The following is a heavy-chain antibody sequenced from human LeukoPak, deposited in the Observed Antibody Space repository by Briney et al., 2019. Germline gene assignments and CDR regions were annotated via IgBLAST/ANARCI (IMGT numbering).Heavy chain of an antibody. V-gene: IGHV3-21*01. CDR2: ISSSSSYI. D-gene: IGHD3-10*01. J-gene: IGHJ5*02. CDR3: ARTRWVRENWFDP. CDR1: GFTFSSYS. Sequence: GRSLRLSCAASGFTFSSYSMNWVRQAPGKGLEWVSSISSSSSYIYYADSVKGRFTISRDNAKNSLYLQMNSQRAEDTAVYYCARTRWVRENWFDPWGQGTLVTVS.